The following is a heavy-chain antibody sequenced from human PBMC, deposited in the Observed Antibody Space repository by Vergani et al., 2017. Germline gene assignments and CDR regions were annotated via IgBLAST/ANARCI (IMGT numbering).Heavy chain of an antibody. J-gene: IGHJ6*02. V-gene: IGHV1-69*01. CDR3: ARDSEGRGITIFGVANPGGSTWGGMDV. D-gene: IGHD3-3*01. Sequence: QVQLVQSGAEVKKPGSSVKVSCKASGGTFSSYAISWVRQAPGQGLEWMGGIIPIFGTANYAQKFQGRVTITADESTSTAYMELSSLRSEDTAVYYCARDSEGRGITIFGVANPGGSTWGGMDVWGQGTTVTVSS. CDR2: IIPIFGTA. CDR1: GGTFSSYA.